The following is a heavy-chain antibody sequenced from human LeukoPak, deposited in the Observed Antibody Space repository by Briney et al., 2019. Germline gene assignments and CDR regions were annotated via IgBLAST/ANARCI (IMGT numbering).Heavy chain of an antibody. V-gene: IGHV3-23*01. CDR1: GFTFSSYA. Sequence: PGGSLRLSCAASGFTFSSYAMSWVRQAPGKGLEWVSGISGSGGSTYYADSVKGRFTISRDNSKNTLYLQMNSLRAEDTAVYYCARDPTPPLYCSGGSCYSKLFDYWGREPWSPSPQ. J-gene: IGHJ4*02. D-gene: IGHD2-15*01. CDR2: ISGSGGST. CDR3: ARDPTPPLYCSGGSCYSKLFDY.